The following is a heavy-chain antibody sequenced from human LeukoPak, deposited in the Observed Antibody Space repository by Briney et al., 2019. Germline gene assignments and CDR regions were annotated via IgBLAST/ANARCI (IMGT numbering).Heavy chain of an antibody. D-gene: IGHD4-11*01. V-gene: IGHV3-30*18. Sequence: GRSLRLSCAASGFTFSSYGMHWVRQAPGKGLEWVALISYDGSNKYYVDSVKGRFTISRDNSKNTLYLQMNSLRAEDTAVYYCAKNALWGTTVIGYFFDYWGQGTLVTVSS. J-gene: IGHJ4*02. CDR1: GFTFSSYG. CDR3: AKNALWGTTVIGYFFDY. CDR2: ISYDGSNK.